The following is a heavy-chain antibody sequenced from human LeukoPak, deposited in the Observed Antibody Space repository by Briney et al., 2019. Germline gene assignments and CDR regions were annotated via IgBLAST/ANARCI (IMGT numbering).Heavy chain of an antibody. D-gene: IGHD3-3*01. V-gene: IGHV4-39*07. CDR2: IYYSGST. CDR1: GGSFSSYY. Sequence: SETLSLTCAVYGGSFSSYYWGWIRQPPGKGLEWIGSIYYSGSTYYNPSLKSRVTISVDTSKNQFSLKLSSVTAADTAVYYCARDQIKANYDFWSGYYTAFDIWGQGTMVTVSS. CDR3: ARDQIKANYDFWSGYYTAFDI. J-gene: IGHJ3*02.